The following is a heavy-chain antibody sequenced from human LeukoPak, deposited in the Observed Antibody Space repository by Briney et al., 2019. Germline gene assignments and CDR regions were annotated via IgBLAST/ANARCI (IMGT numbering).Heavy chain of an antibody. CDR1: GYTFTSYY. D-gene: IGHD4-23*01. J-gene: IGHJ6*03. Sequence: ASVKVSCKASGYTFTSYYMHWVRQAPGQGLEWMGIINPSGGSTSYAQKFQGRVTMTRDMSTSTVYMELSSLRSEDTAVYYCAREPAGSTVVRHYYYYYMDVWGKGTTVTVSS. CDR2: INPSGGST. V-gene: IGHV1-46*01. CDR3: AREPAGSTVVRHYYYYYMDV.